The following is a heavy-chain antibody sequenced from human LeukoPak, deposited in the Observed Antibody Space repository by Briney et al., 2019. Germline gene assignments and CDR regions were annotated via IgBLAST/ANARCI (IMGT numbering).Heavy chain of an antibody. CDR2: IYTSGST. V-gene: IGHV4-4*07. CDR1: GGSISSYY. D-gene: IGHD3-22*01. Sequence: SETLSLTCTVSGGSISSYYWSWIRQPAGKGLEWIGRIYTSGSTNYNPSLKSRVTMSVDTSKNQFSLKLSSVTAADTAVYYCARWGYYYDRSGYYRTGDYWGQGTLVTVSS. CDR3: ARWGYYYDRSGYYRTGDY. J-gene: IGHJ4*02.